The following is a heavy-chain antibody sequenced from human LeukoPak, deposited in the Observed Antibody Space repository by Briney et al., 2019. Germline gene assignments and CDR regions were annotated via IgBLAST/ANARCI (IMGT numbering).Heavy chain of an antibody. V-gene: IGHV4-38-2*01. CDR2: IYHSGST. CDR1: GYSISSGYY. CDR3: ARQDRTYYYGSSGLYFDY. Sequence: SETLSLTCAVSGYSISSGYYWGWIRQPPGKGLEWIGSIYHSGSTYYSPSLKSRVTISVDTSKNQFSLKLRSVTAADTAVYYCARQDRTYYYGSSGLYFDYWGQGTLVTVSS. D-gene: IGHD3-22*01. J-gene: IGHJ4*02.